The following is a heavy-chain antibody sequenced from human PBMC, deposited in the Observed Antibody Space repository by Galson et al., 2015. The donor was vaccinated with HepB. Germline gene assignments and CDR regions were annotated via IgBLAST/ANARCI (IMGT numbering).Heavy chain of an antibody. Sequence: TLSLTCTVSGGSINSGSYYWSWIRQPAGKGLEWIGRINTSGSTNYNLSLKSRVTMSVDMSKNQFSLKLSSVTAADTAVYYCARDESKYYYYMDAWGKGTTVTVSS. J-gene: IGHJ6*03. CDR3: ARDESKYYYYMDA. V-gene: IGHV4-61*02. CDR1: GGSINSGSYY. CDR2: INTSGST. D-gene: IGHD4-11*01.